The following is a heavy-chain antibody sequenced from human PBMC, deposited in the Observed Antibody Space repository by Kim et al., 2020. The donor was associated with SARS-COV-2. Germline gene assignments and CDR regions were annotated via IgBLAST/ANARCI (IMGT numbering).Heavy chain of an antibody. Sequence: GGSLRLSCEASEFTLSSYEMNWVRQAPGKGLEWVSYIATSENNVHYADSVRDRFTVSRDNAKNSLYLQMNSLRAEDTAVYYYAREIPGIRGDGCDIWGQGTMGTDSS. CDR3: AREIPGIRGDGCDI. D-gene: IGHD3-10*01. CDR2: IATSENNV. V-gene: IGHV3-48*03. J-gene: IGHJ3*02. CDR1: EFTLSSYE.